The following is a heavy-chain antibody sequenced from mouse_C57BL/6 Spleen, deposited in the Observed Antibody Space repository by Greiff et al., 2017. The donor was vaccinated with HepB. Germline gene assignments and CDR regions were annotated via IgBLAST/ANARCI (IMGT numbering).Heavy chain of an antibody. CDR1: GFSLSTSGMG. V-gene: IGHV8-12*01. J-gene: IGHJ3*01. Sequence: VKLVESGPGILQSSQTLSLTCSFSGFSLSTSGMGVSWIRQPSGKGLEWLAHIYWDDDNRDNPSLKSRLTISTDTSRNQVFLKITSVDTADTATYYCARREEGTGFAYWGQGTLVTVSA. D-gene: IGHD3-3*01. CDR2: IYWDDDN. CDR3: ARREEGTGFAY.